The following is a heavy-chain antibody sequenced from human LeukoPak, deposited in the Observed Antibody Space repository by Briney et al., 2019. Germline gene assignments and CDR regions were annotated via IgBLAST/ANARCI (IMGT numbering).Heavy chain of an antibody. V-gene: IGHV3-73*01. D-gene: IGHD1-26*01. J-gene: IGHJ4*02. CDR1: GFTFSGSA. CDR2: IRSKANSYAT. CDR3: TRLGGSYYPAVVDY. Sequence: GGSLRLSCAASGFTFSGSAMHWVRQASGKGREWVVRIRSKANSYATAYAASVKGRFTISRDDSKNTAYLQMNSLKTEDTAVYYCTRLGGSYYPAVVDYWGQGTLVTVSS.